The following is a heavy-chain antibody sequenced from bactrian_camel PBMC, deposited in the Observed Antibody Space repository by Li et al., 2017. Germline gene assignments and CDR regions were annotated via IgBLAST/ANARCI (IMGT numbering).Heavy chain of an antibody. V-gene: IGHV3S26*01. D-gene: IGHD3*01. CDR3: AASFTACVARAHYVERYNY. CDR1: TSAYRRGC. Sequence: HVQLVESGGGSVQPGGSLTLSCVASTSAYRRGCMTWFRQAPGQTREGIASIDADGTTSYSESVEGRFTIAKDADWKTMFLHMNNLKPEDTAVYYCAASFTACVARAHYVERYNYWGQGTQVTVS. J-gene: IGHJ4*01. CDR2: IDADGTT.